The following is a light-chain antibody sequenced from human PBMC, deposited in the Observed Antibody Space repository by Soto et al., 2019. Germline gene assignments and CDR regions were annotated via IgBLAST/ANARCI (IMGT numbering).Light chain of an antibody. V-gene: IGKV3-15*01. J-gene: IGKJ1*01. CDR2: GAS. CDR3: QQYKNWPRWT. CDR1: QSVSSN. Sequence: EIVRTQSPATLSVSPGERATLSCRASQSVSSNLAWYQQKPGQAPRLIIYGASTRATGIPARFSGSVSGTEFTLTISSLQSEDFAVYYGQQYKNWPRWTFGQGTKVDIK.